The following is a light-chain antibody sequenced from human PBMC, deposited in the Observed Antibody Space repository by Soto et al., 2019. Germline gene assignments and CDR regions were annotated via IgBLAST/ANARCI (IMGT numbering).Light chain of an antibody. Sequence: QSVLTQPASVSGSPGQSITISCTGSSSDVGNYDYVSWYQQHPDKAPKLMIYGVTHRPSGVSNRFSGSKSGNTASLTISGLQAEDEADYYCCSYSSSTTFYVFGTGTKVTVL. CDR3: CSYSSSTTFYV. CDR2: GVT. J-gene: IGLJ1*01. CDR1: SSDVGNYDY. V-gene: IGLV2-14*01.